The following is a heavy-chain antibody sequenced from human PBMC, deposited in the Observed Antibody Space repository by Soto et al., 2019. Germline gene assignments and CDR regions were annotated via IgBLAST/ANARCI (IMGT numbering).Heavy chain of an antibody. CDR2: IYYSGST. Sequence: SETLSLTCTVSGGSISSGGYYWSWIRQHPGKGLEWIGYIYYSGSTYYNPSLKSRVTISVDTSKNQFSLKLSSVTAADTAVYYCARVLLEAERRHYYYYMDVWGKGTTVTVSS. D-gene: IGHD1-1*01. J-gene: IGHJ6*03. CDR3: ARVLLEAERRHYYYYMDV. CDR1: GGSISSGGYY. V-gene: IGHV4-31*03.